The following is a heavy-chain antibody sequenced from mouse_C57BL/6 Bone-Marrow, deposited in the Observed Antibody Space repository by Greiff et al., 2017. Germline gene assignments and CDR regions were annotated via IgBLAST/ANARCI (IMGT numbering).Heavy chain of an antibody. CDR1: GYTFTSYW. CDR2: IHPNSGST. D-gene: IGHD2-3*01. V-gene: IGHV1-64*01. Sequence: VQLQQPGAELVKPGASVKLSCKASGYTFTSYWMHWVKQRPGQGLEWIGMIHPNSGSTNYNEKFKSQATLTVDKSYSTAYMQLSSLTSEDAAVYYCSRSRWLLNMDYWGQGTSVTVSS. J-gene: IGHJ4*01. CDR3: SRSRWLLNMDY.